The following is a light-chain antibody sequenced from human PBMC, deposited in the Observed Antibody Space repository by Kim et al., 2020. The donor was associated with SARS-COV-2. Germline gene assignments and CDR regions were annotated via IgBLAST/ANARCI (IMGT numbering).Light chain of an antibody. J-gene: IGLJ3*02. CDR3: QAWDSSTWV. CDR1: KLGDKY. Sequence: VSSGQTARINCSGDKLGDKYACWYQQKPGQSPVLVIYQDSKRPSGIPERFSGSNSGNTATLTISGTQAMDEADYYCQAWDSSTWVFGGGTQLTVL. V-gene: IGLV3-1*01. CDR2: QDS.